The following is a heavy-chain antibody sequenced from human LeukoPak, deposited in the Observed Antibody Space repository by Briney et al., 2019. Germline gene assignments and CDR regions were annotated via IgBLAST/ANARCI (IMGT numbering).Heavy chain of an antibody. Sequence: PGGSLRLSCAASGFIFSSYAMSWVRQAPGKGLEWVSGISGSGGSKYYADSVKGRFTISRHNSKNTLSLQMNSLRADDTAVYYCAKDCCGGDWSDAFDIWGQGTMVTVS. V-gene: IGHV3-23*01. CDR3: AKDCCGGDWSDAFDI. D-gene: IGHD2-21*02. J-gene: IGHJ3*02. CDR1: GFIFSSYA. CDR2: ISGSGGSK.